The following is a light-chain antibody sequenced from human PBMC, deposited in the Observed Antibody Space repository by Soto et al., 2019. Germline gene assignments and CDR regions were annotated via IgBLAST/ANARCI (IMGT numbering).Light chain of an antibody. CDR1: SSHIGGYKY. V-gene: IGLV2-14*01. J-gene: IGLJ1*01. Sequence: QSALTQPASVSGSPGQSITISCTGTSSHIGGYKYVSWYQHHPGKAPKLMIYEVSNRPSGISDRFSGSKFGNTASLTISGLQAEDDADYYCSSYRSSNTLYVFGTGTKLTVL. CDR2: EVS. CDR3: SSYRSSNTLYV.